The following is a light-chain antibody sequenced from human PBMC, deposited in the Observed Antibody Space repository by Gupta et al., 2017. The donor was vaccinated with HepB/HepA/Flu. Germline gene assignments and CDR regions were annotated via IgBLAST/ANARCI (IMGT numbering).Light chain of an antibody. Sequence: EIVLTQSPGTLSLSQGERATLSCRASQSISSRYLAWYQQKPGQAPRLLIYGGSSRDTDIPDRFSGSGSGTDFTLTISRVEPEDFAVYYCQQYGTSPPATFGQGTRLEIE. CDR2: GGS. J-gene: IGKJ2*01. V-gene: IGKV3-20*01. CDR3: QQYGTSPPAT. CDR1: QSISSRY.